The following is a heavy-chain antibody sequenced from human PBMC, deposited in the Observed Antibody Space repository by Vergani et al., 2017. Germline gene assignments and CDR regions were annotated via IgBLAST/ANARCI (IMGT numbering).Heavy chain of an antibody. CDR3: ARRYCSSTSCYYFDY. D-gene: IGHD2-2*01. Sequence: EVQLVQSGAEVKKPGESLKISCKGSGYSFTSYWIGWVRQMPGKGLEWMGIIYPGDSDTRYSPSFQGQVTISADKSISPAYLQWSSLKASDTAMYYCARRYCSSTSCYYFDYWGQGTLVTVSS. CDR2: IYPGDSDT. CDR1: GYSFTSYW. J-gene: IGHJ4*02. V-gene: IGHV5-51*03.